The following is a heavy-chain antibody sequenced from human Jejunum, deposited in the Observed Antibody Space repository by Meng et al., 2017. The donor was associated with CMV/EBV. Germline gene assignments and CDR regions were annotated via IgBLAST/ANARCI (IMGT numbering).Heavy chain of an antibody. D-gene: IGHD6-19*01. CDR1: GYTFTRYP. Sequence: VQLVQSGYELKKPGASVKVSCKASGYTFTRYPMNWVRQAPGQGLEWMGWISTNTGNPTYAQGFTGRFVFSVDTSVSTAYLQISSLKAEDTAVYYCGTLKYTSGFYGPAYWGQGALVTVSS. CDR2: ISTNTGNP. J-gene: IGHJ4*02. CDR3: GTLKYTSGFYGPAY. V-gene: IGHV7-4-1*02.